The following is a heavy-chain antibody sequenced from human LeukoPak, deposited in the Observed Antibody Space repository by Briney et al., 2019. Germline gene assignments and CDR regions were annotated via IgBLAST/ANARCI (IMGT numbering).Heavy chain of an antibody. CDR3: ARDVAIGYKWFGELYYYYYSMDV. CDR1: GFTVSSNY. D-gene: IGHD3-10*01. Sequence: GGSLRLSCAASGFTVSSNYMSWVRQAPGKGLEWVSVIYSGGSTYYADSVKGRFTISRDNSKNTLYLQMNSLRAEDTAVYYCARDVAIGYKWFGELYYYYYSMDVWGQGTTVTVSS. J-gene: IGHJ6*02. V-gene: IGHV3-53*01. CDR2: IYSGGST.